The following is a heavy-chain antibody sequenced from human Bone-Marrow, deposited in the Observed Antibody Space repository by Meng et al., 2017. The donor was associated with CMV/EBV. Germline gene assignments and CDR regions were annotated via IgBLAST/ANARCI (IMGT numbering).Heavy chain of an antibody. D-gene: IGHD3-3*01. CDR2: IYWNDDK. J-gene: IGHJ5*02. CDR1: GFPLSTRGVG. Sequence: SGAPLVKPTQPLTLTCPFSGFPLSTRGVGVGWTRQPPGKALEWHALIYWNDDKRYSPSLKSRLTITKDTSKNQVVLTMTNMDPVDTATYYCAHRGNTYYDFWSGYWGFDPWGQGTLVTVSS. V-gene: IGHV2-5*01. CDR3: AHRGNTYYDFWSGYWGFDP.